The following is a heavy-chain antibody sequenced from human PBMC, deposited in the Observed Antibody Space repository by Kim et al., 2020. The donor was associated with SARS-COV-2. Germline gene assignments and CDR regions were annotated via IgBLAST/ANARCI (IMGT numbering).Heavy chain of an antibody. V-gene: IGHV1-69*13. CDR3: ARDLSYYDILTGYYLVGMDV. Sequence: SVKVSCKASGGTFSSYAISWVRQAPGQGLEWMGGIIPIFGTANYAQKFQGRVTITADESTSTAYMELSSLRSEDTAVYYCARDLSYYDILTGYYLVGMDVWGQGTTVTVSS. CDR2: IIPIFGTA. D-gene: IGHD3-9*01. J-gene: IGHJ6*02. CDR1: GGTFSSYA.